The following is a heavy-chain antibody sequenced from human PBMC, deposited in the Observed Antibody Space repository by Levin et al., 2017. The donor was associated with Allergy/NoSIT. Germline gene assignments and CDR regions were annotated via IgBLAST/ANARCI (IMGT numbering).Heavy chain of an antibody. CDR1: GFTFRNYW. D-gene: IGHD3-9*01. Sequence: LSLPCAASGFTFRNYWMNWVRPVPGKGLEWVSRISDDGTSTNYADSVEGRFTISRDDANNTLYLQMDSLRAEDTSLYYCASTLYDNLTGRYGIDVWGQGTTVTVSS. V-gene: IGHV3-74*01. CDR3: ASTLYDNLTGRYGIDV. CDR2: ISDDGTST. J-gene: IGHJ6*02.